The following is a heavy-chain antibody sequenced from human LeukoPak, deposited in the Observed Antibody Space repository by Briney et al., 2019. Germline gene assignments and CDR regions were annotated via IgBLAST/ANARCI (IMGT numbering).Heavy chain of an antibody. J-gene: IGHJ4*02. CDR3: ARAIQFGGYFDY. V-gene: IGHV3-53*01. CDR2: IFGAGTT. CDR1: GFTLSGDY. D-gene: IGHD2-15*01. Sequence: QPGGSLRLSCAAFGFTLSGDYMSWVRQAPGKGLEWVSVIFGAGTTYYADSVKGRFTISRDNSKNTLYLQMNSLRAEDTAVYYCARAIQFGGYFDYWGQGTLVTVST.